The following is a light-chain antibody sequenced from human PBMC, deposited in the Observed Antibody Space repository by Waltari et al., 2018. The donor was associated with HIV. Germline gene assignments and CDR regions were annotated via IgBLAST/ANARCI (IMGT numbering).Light chain of an antibody. CDR3: GTWDRSLSAAV. CDR2: DNN. J-gene: IGLJ3*02. Sequence: QSVLTQPPSVSAAPGQKVTLSCSGSTSTIGNDYVSWYPHVPGAAPRLLIYDNNKRPSGIPDRFSGSRSGTSATLGITGLQTGDEAHYYCGTWDRSLSAAVFGGGTKLTVL. CDR1: TSTIGNDY. V-gene: IGLV1-51*01.